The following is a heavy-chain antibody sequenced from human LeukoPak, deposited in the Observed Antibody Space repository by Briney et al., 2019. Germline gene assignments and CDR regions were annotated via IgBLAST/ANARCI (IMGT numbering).Heavy chain of an antibody. CDR1: GGSFSGYY. D-gene: IGHD3-3*01. Sequence: PSETLSLTCAVYGGSFSGYYWSWIRQPPGKGLEWIGEINHSGSTNYNPSLKSRVTISVDTSKNQFSLKLSSVTAADTAVYYCARGLKGYDFWSGYYHNWSDPWGQGTLVTVSS. CDR3: ARGLKGYDFWSGYYHNWSDP. J-gene: IGHJ5*02. CDR2: INHSGST. V-gene: IGHV4-34*01.